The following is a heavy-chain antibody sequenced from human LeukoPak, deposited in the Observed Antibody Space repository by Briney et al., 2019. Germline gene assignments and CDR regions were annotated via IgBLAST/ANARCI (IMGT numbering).Heavy chain of an antibody. V-gene: IGHV1-46*01. CDR3: ATLTYCSGGSCRDY. D-gene: IGHD2-15*01. Sequence: ASVKVPCKASGYTFTSYFMHWVRQAPGQGLEWMGIINPSGGTTTYAQKFQGRVTMTRDTSTSTVYMELSSLRSEDTAVYYCATLTYCSGGSCRDYWGQGTLVTVSS. CDR1: GYTFTSYF. J-gene: IGHJ4*02. CDR2: INPSGGTT.